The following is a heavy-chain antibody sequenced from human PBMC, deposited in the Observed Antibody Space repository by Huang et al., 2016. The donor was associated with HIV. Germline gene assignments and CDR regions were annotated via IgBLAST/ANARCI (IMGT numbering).Heavy chain of an antibody. V-gene: IGHV4-39*01. Sequence: QLQLQESGPGLVKPSETLSLTCTVSGGSIRSDNYYWGWIRQPPGKGLEWIGSIYYSGSTSYTPSLKSRVTITVDTSKNQFSLKRRSVTAADTAVYYCARLPGSITMIRGVITDPYWGQGTLVTVSS. J-gene: IGHJ4*02. CDR1: GGSIRSDNYY. CDR3: ARLPGSITMIRGVITDPY. CDR2: IYYSGST. D-gene: IGHD3-10*01.